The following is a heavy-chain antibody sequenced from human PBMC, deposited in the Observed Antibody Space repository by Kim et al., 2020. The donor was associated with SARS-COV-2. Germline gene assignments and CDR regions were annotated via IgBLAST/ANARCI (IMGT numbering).Heavy chain of an antibody. Sequence: SVKVSCKASGFNFTSSAVQWVRQARGQRLEWIGWIVVGSGNTNYAQKFQERVTITRDMSTSTAYMELSSLRSEDTAVYYCAAMGAVAGYYYGMDVWGQGTTVTVSS. CDR3: AAMGAVAGYYYGMDV. CDR2: IVVGSGNT. D-gene: IGHD6-19*01. J-gene: IGHJ6*02. CDR1: GFNFTSSA. V-gene: IGHV1-58*01.